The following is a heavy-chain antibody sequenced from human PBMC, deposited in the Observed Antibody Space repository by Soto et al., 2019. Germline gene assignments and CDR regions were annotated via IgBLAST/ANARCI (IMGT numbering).Heavy chain of an antibody. CDR3: ARDWNAGIFDY. V-gene: IGHV3-33*01. CDR2: IWYDAVGK. Sequence: GGSLRLSCAASGFTFKNFAMHWVRQAPGKGLEWVAMIWYDAVGKYYADSVKGRFTISRDHSKNTLSLQMDSLTAEDTAVYYCARDWNAGIFDYWGQGTLVTVSS. D-gene: IGHD1-1*01. CDR1: GFTFKNFA. J-gene: IGHJ4*02.